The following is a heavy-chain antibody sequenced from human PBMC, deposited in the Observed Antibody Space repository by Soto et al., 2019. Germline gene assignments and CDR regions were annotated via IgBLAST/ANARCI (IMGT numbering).Heavy chain of an antibody. CDR2: IYYSGST. CDR3: ARERSDFWSGYPDYHYYGMDV. D-gene: IGHD3-3*01. V-gene: IGHV4-59*01. CDR1: GGSISSYY. Sequence: LSLTCTVSGGSISSYYWSWIRQPPGKGLEWIGYIYYSGSTNYNPSLKSRVTISVDTSKNQFSLKLSSVTAADTAVYYCARERSDFWSGYPDYHYYGMDVWGQGTTVTVSS. J-gene: IGHJ6*02.